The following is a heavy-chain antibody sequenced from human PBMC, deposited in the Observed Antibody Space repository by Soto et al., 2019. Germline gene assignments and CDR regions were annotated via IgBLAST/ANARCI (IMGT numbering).Heavy chain of an antibody. CDR3: ARVLIDYYGSGSYYNDYYYYGMDV. D-gene: IGHD3-10*01. Sequence: KQSQTLSLTCAISGDSVSSNSAAWNWIRQSPSRGLEWLGRTYYRSKWYNDYAVSVKSRITINPDTSKNQFSLQLNSVTPEDTAVYYCARVLIDYYGSGSYYNDYYYYGMDVWGQGTTVTVSS. V-gene: IGHV6-1*01. J-gene: IGHJ6*02. CDR2: TYYRSKWYN. CDR1: GDSVSSNSAA.